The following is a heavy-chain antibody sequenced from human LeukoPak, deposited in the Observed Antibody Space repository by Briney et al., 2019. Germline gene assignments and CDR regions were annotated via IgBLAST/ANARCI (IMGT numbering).Heavy chain of an antibody. CDR2: ISSSGSTI. D-gene: IGHD3-10*01. J-gene: IGHJ4*02. Sequence: GGSLRLSCAASGFTFSDYYMSWVRQAPGKGLEWVSYISSSGSTIYYADSVKGRFTISRDNAKNSLYLQMNSLRAEDTAVYYCARWDITMVRGALYWGQGTLVTVSS. CDR3: ARWDITMVRGALY. V-gene: IGHV3-11*01. CDR1: GFTFSDYY.